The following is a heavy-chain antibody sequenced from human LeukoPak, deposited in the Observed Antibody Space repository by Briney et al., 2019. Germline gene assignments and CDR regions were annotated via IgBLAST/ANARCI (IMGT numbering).Heavy chain of an antibody. J-gene: IGHJ6*03. CDR2: IYHTGIT. CDR3: ARGAYDSSGYYYYYYYMDV. V-gene: IGHV4-59*01. CDR1: GDSISHYY. D-gene: IGHD3-22*01. Sequence: SETLSLTCTVSGDSISHYYWTWIRQPPGRGLEWIAFIYHTGITNYNPSLQSRVITSLDTSKNQLSLKLRTVTAADTAVYYCARGAYDSSGYYYYYYYMDVWGKGTTVTVSS.